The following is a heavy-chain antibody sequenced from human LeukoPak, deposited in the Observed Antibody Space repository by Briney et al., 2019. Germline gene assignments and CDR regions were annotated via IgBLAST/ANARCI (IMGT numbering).Heavy chain of an antibody. CDR3: TKAKYYHFDY. D-gene: IGHD3-16*01. V-gene: IGHV3-23*01. Sequence: GGSLRLSCVASGFTFSGYGMSWVRQAPGKGLEWVSAISGSDDSTYYADSVRGRFTISRDVSKNTLFLQMNSLRAEDTALYYCTKAKYYHFDYWGQGTLVTVSS. CDR1: GFTFSGYG. CDR2: ISGSDDST. J-gene: IGHJ4*02.